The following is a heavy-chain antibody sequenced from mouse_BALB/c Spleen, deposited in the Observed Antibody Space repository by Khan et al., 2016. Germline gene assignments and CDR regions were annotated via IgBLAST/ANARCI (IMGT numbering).Heavy chain of an antibody. CDR2: ISSGGSYT. D-gene: IGHD4-1*01. V-gene: IGHV5-9-3*01. CDR3: ARRGDWDFAY. Sequence: EVELVESGGGLVKPGGSLKLSCAASGFTFSSYAMSWVRQTPEQRLEWVATISSGGSYTYYPDSVKGRFTISRDNAKNTLYLQMSSLRSEDTAMYYCARRGDWDFAYWGQGTLVTVSA. J-gene: IGHJ3*01. CDR1: GFTFSSYA.